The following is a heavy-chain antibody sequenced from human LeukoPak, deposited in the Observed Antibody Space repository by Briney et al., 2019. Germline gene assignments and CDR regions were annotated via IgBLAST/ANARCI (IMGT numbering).Heavy chain of an antibody. Sequence: PGGSLRLSCAASGFTFSSYGMHWVRQAPGKGLEWVAFIRYDRNNKYYADSVKDRFTISRDNSKNTLYLQMNSLRAEDTAVYYCAKDQLGYCSSTSCLGTDYWGQGTLVTVSS. CDR2: IRYDRNNK. CDR3: AKDQLGYCSSTSCLGTDY. CDR1: GFTFSSYG. J-gene: IGHJ4*02. D-gene: IGHD2-2*01. V-gene: IGHV3-30*02.